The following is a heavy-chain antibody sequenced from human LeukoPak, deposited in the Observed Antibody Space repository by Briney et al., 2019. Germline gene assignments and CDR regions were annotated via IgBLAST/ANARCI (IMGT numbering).Heavy chain of an antibody. CDR1: GGSFSGYY. Sequence: PSETLSLTCAVYGGSFSGYYWSWIRQPPGKGLEWIGEINHSGSTNYNPSLKSRVTISADTSKNQFSLKLSSVTAADTAVYYCARGRTTVTTWGQGTLVTVSS. CDR3: ARGRTTVTT. CDR2: INHSGST. V-gene: IGHV4-34*01. D-gene: IGHD4-17*01. J-gene: IGHJ5*02.